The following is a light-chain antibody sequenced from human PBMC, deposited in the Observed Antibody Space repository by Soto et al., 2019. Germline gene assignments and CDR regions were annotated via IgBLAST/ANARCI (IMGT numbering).Light chain of an antibody. CDR3: QQRYSYPYT. V-gene: IGKV1-9*01. CDR1: QGISTY. J-gene: IGKJ2*01. CDR2: VAS. Sequence: DIQLTQSPSFLSASVGDRVTITCRASQGISTYLAWYQQKSGKAPKLLIYVASTLQSGVPSRFSGSGSGTEFTVTLSSLQPEDLAIYYCQQRYSYPYTFGQGTKLEI.